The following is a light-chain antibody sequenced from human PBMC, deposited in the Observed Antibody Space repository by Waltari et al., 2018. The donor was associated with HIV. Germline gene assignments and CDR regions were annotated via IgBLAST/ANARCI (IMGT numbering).Light chain of an antibody. V-gene: IGLV3-10*01. J-gene: IGLJ3*02. CDR1: ALPKKY. CDR2: EDS. CDR3: YSTDSSGRV. Sequence: SYELTQPPSVSVSPGQTARITCSGDALPKKYPYWYQQKSGQAHVLVIYEDSKRPPGIPERFSGSSSGTMATLTISGAQVEDEADYYCYSTDSSGRVFGGGTKLTVL.